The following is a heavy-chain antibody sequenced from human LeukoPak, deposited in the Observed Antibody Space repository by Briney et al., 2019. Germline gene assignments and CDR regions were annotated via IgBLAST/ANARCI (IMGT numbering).Heavy chain of an antibody. CDR1: GYTFTGYY. V-gene: IGHV1-46*01. J-gene: IGHJ4*02. Sequence: ASVKVSCKASGYTFTGYYMHWVRQAPGQGLEWMGIINPSGGSTSYAQKFQGRVTMTRDMSTSTVYMELSSLRSEDTAVYYCARDHLAGGDYWGQGTLVTVSS. CDR3: ARDHLAGGDY. D-gene: IGHD6-19*01. CDR2: INPSGGST.